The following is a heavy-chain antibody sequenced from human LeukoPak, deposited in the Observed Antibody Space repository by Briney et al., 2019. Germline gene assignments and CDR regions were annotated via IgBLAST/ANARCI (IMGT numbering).Heavy chain of an antibody. V-gene: IGHV4-39*07. CDR2: IYYSGST. Sequence: SETLSLTCTVSGGSISSSSYCWGWIRQPPGKGLEWIGSIYYSGSTYYNPSLKSRFTISVDTSKNQFSLKLSSVTAADTAVYYCARSSRYFDWLPFDYWGQGTLVTVSS. D-gene: IGHD3-9*01. J-gene: IGHJ4*02. CDR1: GGSISSSSYC. CDR3: ARSSRYFDWLPFDY.